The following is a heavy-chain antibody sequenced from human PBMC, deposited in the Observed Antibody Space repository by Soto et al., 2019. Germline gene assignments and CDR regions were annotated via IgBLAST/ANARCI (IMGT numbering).Heavy chain of an antibody. Sequence: GGSLRLSCAASGFTFNTHALHWVRQAPGKGLEWVATISFDAYNVYYADSVKGRFTISRDEPKNTLYLQMTSLRVDDTAVYYCARDVRRVLRGIDYWGRGTLVTVSS. CDR3: ARDVRRVLRGIDY. V-gene: IGHV3-30-3*01. J-gene: IGHJ4*02. D-gene: IGHD3-10*01. CDR1: GFTFNTHA. CDR2: ISFDAYNV.